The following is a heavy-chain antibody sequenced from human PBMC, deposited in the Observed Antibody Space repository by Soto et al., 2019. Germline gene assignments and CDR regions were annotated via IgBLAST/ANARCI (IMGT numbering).Heavy chain of an antibody. V-gene: IGHV4-39*01. CDR2: IYYSGST. CDR3: ARLTTYYDILTGYYIGPAHLDY. D-gene: IGHD3-9*01. CDR1: GGSISSSSYY. J-gene: IGHJ4*02. Sequence: PSETLSLTCTVSGGSISSSSYYWGWIRQPPGKGLEWIGSIYYSGSTYYNPSLKSRVTISVDTSKNQFSLKLSSVTAADTAVYYCARLTTYYDILTGYYIGPAHLDYWGQGTLVTVSS.